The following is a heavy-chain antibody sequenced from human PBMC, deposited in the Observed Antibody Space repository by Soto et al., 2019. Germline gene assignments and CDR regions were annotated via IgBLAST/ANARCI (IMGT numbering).Heavy chain of an antibody. CDR3: ARRLSSQLVGVDHYYFDY. Sequence: QLQLQESGPGLVEPSETLSLTCTVSGGSISTSISSSNYYWGWIRQSPGKGLEWIGSIYHTGNTYYTPSLESRVTISVDTSKNQFSLKLSSVTAADTAVYYCARRLSSQLVGVDHYYFDYWGQGTLVTVAS. CDR2: IYHTGNT. J-gene: IGHJ4*02. D-gene: IGHD6-6*01. V-gene: IGHV4-39*01. CDR1: GGSISTSISSSNYY.